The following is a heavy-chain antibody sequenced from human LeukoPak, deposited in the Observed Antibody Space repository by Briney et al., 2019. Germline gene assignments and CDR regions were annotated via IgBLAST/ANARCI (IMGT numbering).Heavy chain of an antibody. D-gene: IGHD3-10*01. J-gene: IGHJ4*02. Sequence: ASVKVSCRASGYTFTSYYMHWVRQAPGQGLEWMGIINPSGGSTSYAQKFQGRVTMTRDMSTSTVYMELSSLRSEDTAMYYCARGNRFGELFVDYWGQGTLVTVSS. CDR1: GYTFTSYY. V-gene: IGHV1-46*01. CDR3: ARGNRFGELFVDY. CDR2: INPSGGST.